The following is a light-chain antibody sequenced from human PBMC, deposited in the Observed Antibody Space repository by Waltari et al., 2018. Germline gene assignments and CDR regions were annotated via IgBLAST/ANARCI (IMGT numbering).Light chain of an antibody. CDR1: QAIHNY. J-gene: IGKJ2*03. CDR3: QQYDNFPYS. CDR2: YAS. V-gene: IGKV1-33*01. Sequence: DIQMTKSPSSLPASVGDRVTITCRASQAIHNYLSWYQQKPGKAPKRLIYYASSLESGVPSRFSGSGSGTDYTLTISSLQPEDIATYYCQQYDNFPYSFGQGTKVEIK.